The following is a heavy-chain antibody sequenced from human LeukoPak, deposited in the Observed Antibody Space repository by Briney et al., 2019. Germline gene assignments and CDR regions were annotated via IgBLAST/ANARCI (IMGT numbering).Heavy chain of an antibody. J-gene: IGHJ6*02. CDR2: FIIIRSYI. V-gene: IGHV3-21*01. CDR1: GLPFISIS. Sequence: PGGSLSPSFQALGLPFISISRTWSRQPQGKGLGWAYSFIIIRSYIYYADSVKGRFTISRDNAKNSLYLQMNSLRAEDTAVYYCARVPTMVRGALYYYYGMDVWGQGTTVTVSS. D-gene: IGHD3-10*01. CDR3: ARVPTMVRGALYYYYGMDV.